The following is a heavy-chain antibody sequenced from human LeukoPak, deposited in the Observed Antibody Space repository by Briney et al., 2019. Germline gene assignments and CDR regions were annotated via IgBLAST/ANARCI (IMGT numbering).Heavy chain of an antibody. J-gene: IGHJ4*02. Sequence: GASVKVSCKASGGTFSSYAISWVRQAPGQGLEWMGGIIPIFGTANYAQKFQGSVTITADESTSTAYMELSSLRSEDTAVYYCARSIAVAGTLDYWGQGTLVTVSS. D-gene: IGHD6-19*01. CDR1: GGTFSSYA. CDR2: IIPIFGTA. CDR3: ARSIAVAGTLDY. V-gene: IGHV1-69*13.